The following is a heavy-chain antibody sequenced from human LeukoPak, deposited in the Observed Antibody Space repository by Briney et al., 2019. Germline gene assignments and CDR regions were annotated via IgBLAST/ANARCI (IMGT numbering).Heavy chain of an antibody. CDR2: ISSSSSYI. CDR1: GFTFSSYS. J-gene: IGHJ6*03. Sequence: GGSLRLSCAASGFTFSSYSMSWVRQAPGKGLEWVSSISSSSSYIYYADSVKGRFTISRDNAKNSLYLQMNSLRAEDTAVYYCAGVVPAADYYYYYMDVWGKGTTVTVSS. D-gene: IGHD2-2*01. CDR3: AGVVPAADYYYYYMDV. V-gene: IGHV3-21*01.